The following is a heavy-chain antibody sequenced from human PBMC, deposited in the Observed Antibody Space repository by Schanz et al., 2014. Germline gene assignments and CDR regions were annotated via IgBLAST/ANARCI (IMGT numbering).Heavy chain of an antibody. V-gene: IGHV3-74*02. Sequence: EVQLVESGGGLIQPGGSLRLSCAASGFTVSSNYMSWVRQAPGKGLVWVSRTSHDGSITTYADSVKGRFAISRDNAKNTLYLQMNSLGAEDTAVYYCARATYYHVSGSYYGNFDSWGQGTLVTVSS. J-gene: IGHJ4*02. CDR2: TSHDGSIT. D-gene: IGHD3-10*01. CDR1: GFTVSSNY. CDR3: ARATYYHVSGSYYGNFDS.